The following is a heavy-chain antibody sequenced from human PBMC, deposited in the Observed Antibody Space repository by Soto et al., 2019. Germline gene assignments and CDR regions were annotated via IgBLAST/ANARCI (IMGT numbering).Heavy chain of an antibody. V-gene: IGHV4-39*07. D-gene: IGHD3-22*01. CDR3: AKDMGYYDSSGYAGAFDI. J-gene: IGHJ3*02. CDR2: IYYGGST. CDR1: GGSISGGSNY. Sequence: PSETLSLTCTVSGGSISGGSNYWGWIRQPPGKGLEWIGSIYYGGSTYYNPSLKSRVTISVDTSKNQFSLKVTSVTAADTALYYCAKDMGYYDSSGYAGAFDIWGQGTMVTVSS.